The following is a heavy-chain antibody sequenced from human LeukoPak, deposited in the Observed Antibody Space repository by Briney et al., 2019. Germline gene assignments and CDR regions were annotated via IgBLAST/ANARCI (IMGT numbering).Heavy chain of an antibody. D-gene: IGHD3-22*01. CDR3: ARGPSYYYDSRPAYY. CDR2: IKSKTDGGTP. Sequence: KTGGSLRLSCAASGFTFSNAWMSWVRQAPGKGLEWVGRIKSKTDGGTPDYAAPVKGRFTISRDDSENSLFLQMNSLKTEDTAVYYCARGPSYYYDSRPAYYWGQGTLVTVSS. J-gene: IGHJ4*02. CDR1: GFTFSNAW. V-gene: IGHV3-15*01.